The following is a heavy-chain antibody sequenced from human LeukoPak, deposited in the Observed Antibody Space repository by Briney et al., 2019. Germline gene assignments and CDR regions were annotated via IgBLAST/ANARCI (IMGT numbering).Heavy chain of an antibody. CDR3: ARDRRRGIAAAGIIDY. CDR2: INSDGSIT. J-gene: IGHJ4*02. Sequence: GGSLRLSRAASGLTFSSYWMHWVRQAPGKGRVWVSRINSDGSITSYADSVKGRFTISRDNAKNTLYLQMNSLRAEDTAVYYCARDRRRGIAAAGIIDYWGQGTLVTVSS. V-gene: IGHV3-74*01. CDR1: GLTFSSYW. D-gene: IGHD6-13*01.